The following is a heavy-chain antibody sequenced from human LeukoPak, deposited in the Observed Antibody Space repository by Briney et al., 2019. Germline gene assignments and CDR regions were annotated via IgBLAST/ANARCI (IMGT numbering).Heavy chain of an antibody. CDR3: GRDPKLGIRGYTYGYIDY. D-gene: IGHD5-18*01. CDR1: GYTFVSYA. Sequence: ASVKVSCKTSGYTFVSYAMNWVRQAPGQGLEWMGWINTNTGNPTYAQGFTGRYVFSLDTSVSTAYLQISGLKADDTAVYYCGRDPKLGIRGYTYGYIDYWGQGTLVTVSS. V-gene: IGHV7-4-1*02. J-gene: IGHJ4*02. CDR2: INTNTGNP.